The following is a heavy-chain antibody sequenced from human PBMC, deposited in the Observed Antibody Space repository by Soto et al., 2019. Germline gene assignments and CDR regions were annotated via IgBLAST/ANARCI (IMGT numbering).Heavy chain of an antibody. J-gene: IGHJ4*02. CDR2: ISAYNGNT. V-gene: IGHV1-18*01. CDR3: ARCSYCSGDSCHSRISDY. CDR1: GYTFINYG. Sequence: QVQLVQAGAEVKKPGASVKVSCKASGYTFINYGLSWVRQAPGQGLEWMGWISAYNGNTNYAQKFQGRVTMTTDTSTSIAYMELRSLRSDDTAVYYCARCSYCSGDSCHSRISDYWGQGTLVGVSS. D-gene: IGHD2-15*01.